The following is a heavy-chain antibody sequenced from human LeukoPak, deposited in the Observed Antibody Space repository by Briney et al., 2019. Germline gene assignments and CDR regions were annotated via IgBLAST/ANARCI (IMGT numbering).Heavy chain of an antibody. V-gene: IGHV1-24*01. CDR2: FDPEDGET. CDR3: ATERMLTIPIAVAGTGREEQNPDAFDI. CDR1: GYTLTELS. Sequence: ASVKVSCKVSGYTLTELSMHWVRQAPGKGLEWMGGFDPEDGETIYAQKFQGRVTMTEDTSTDTAYMELSSLRSEDTAVYYCATERMLTIPIAVAGTGREEQNPDAFDIWGQGTMVTVSS. J-gene: IGHJ3*02. D-gene: IGHD6-19*01.